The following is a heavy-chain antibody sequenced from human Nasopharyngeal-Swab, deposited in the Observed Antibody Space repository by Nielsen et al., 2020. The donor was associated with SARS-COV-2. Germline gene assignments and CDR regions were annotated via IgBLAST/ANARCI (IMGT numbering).Heavy chain of an antibody. D-gene: IGHD3/OR15-3a*01. CDR3: VSERFVDWLPFDT. J-gene: IGHJ4*02. CDR1: GGSISSDSYY. Sequence: SETLSLTCPVSGGSISSDSYYWGWVRQPPGKGLEWIGSVYYSGTTHYNPSLKSRVTVSVGTSKNQFSLKLNSVSAADTAVYYCVSERFVDWLPFDTWGQGTLVTVSS. CDR2: VYYSGTT. V-gene: IGHV4-39*07.